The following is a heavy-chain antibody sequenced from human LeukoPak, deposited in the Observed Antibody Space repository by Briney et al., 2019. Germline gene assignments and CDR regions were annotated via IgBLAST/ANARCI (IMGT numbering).Heavy chain of an antibody. V-gene: IGHV3-23*01. D-gene: IGHD3-22*01. J-gene: IGHJ4*02. CDR3: AKRDSSGSYPYYFDS. CDR2: IGGTDGST. Sequence: GGSLRLSCAVSGFTFSTKSMNWVRQAPGKGLEWVSAIGGTDGSTYYSDSVKGRFTISRDNSKNTLYLQMNSLRAEDTAMYYCAKRDSSGSYPYYFDSWGQGTLVTVSS. CDR1: GFTFSTKS.